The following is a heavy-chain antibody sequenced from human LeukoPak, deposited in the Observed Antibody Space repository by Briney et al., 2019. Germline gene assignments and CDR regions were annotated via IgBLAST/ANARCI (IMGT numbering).Heavy chain of an antibody. V-gene: IGHV3-7*01. CDR1: GFTFSSYW. D-gene: IGHD3-9*01. Sequence: PGGSLRLSCAASGFTFSSYWMCWVRQAPGKGLEWVANIKQDGSEKYYVDSVKGRFAISRDNAKNSLYLQMNSLRAEDTAVYYCTSQRGYFDWLSPNYFDYWGQGTLVTVSS. CDR2: IKQDGSEK. CDR3: TSQRGYFDWLSPNYFDY. J-gene: IGHJ4*02.